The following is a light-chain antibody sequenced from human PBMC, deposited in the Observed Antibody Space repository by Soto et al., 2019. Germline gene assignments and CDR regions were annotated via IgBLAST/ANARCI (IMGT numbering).Light chain of an antibody. CDR2: KAS. Sequence: PSSLSASLGDIVTITCRASQSISSYLNWYQQKPGKAPKLLIYKASSLESGVPSRFSGSGSGTDFTLTISCLQSEDFATYYCQQYYSYPPWTFGQGTRLEIK. CDR3: QQYYSYPPWT. J-gene: IGKJ5*01. V-gene: IGKV1-13*02. CDR1: QSISSY.